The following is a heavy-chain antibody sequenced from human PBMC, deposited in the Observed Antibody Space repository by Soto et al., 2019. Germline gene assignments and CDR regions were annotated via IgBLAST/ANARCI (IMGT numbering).Heavy chain of an antibody. CDR2: IHKSGST. CDR1: GDSIRINY. Sequence: QVQLQESGPGQVKPSETLSLTCTVSGDSIRINYWSWIRQSPGKGLEWIGYIHKSGSTDYNPSLVGRVLISMGTPTNQFSLELTSVTAADTAVYHCATGNNWYFDLWGRGTLFTVSS. CDR3: ATGNNWYFDL. V-gene: IGHV4-59*01. J-gene: IGHJ2*01.